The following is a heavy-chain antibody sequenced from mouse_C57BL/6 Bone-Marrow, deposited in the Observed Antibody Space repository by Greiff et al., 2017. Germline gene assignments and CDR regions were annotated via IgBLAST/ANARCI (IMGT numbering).Heavy chain of an antibody. CDR1: GYAFSSYW. CDR3: ARRGTTVVMYYFDY. CDR2: IYPGDGDT. Sequence: VKLMESGAELVKPGASVKISCKASGYAFSSYWMNWVKQRPGKGLEWIGQIYPGDGDTNYNGKFKGKATLTADKSSSTAYMQLSSLTSEDSAVYFCARRGTTVVMYYFDYWGQGTTLTVSS. J-gene: IGHJ2*01. V-gene: IGHV1-80*01. D-gene: IGHD1-1*01.